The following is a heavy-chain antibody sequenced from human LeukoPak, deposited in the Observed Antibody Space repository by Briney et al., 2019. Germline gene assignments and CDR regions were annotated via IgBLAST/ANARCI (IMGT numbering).Heavy chain of an antibody. J-gene: IGHJ5*02. CDR1: GGSISSYY. Sequence: SETLSLTCTVSGGSISSYYWSWIRQPAGKGPEWIGRIYTSGSTNYNPSLKSRVTMSVDTSKNQFSLKLSSVTAADTAVYYCAREGNCSGGSCYSGDNNWFDPWGQGTLVTVSS. D-gene: IGHD2-15*01. CDR3: AREGNCSGGSCYSGDNNWFDP. CDR2: IYTSGST. V-gene: IGHV4-4*07.